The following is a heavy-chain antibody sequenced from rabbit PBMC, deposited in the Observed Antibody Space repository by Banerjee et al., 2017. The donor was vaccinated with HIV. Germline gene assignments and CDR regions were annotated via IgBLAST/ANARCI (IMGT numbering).Heavy chain of an antibody. CDR3: ARDGGRSVYTQYYFNL. D-gene: IGHD8-1*01. Sequence: QEQLVESGGGLVKPGGTLTLTCKASGIDFSSYYYMCWVRQAPGKGLELIACVYTSSGSTYYASWVNGRFTISRSPSLNTVDLKMTSLTAADTATYFCARDGGRSVYTQYYFNLWGPGTLVTVS. CDR2: VYTSSGST. J-gene: IGHJ4*01. V-gene: IGHV1S43*01. CDR1: GIDFSSYYY.